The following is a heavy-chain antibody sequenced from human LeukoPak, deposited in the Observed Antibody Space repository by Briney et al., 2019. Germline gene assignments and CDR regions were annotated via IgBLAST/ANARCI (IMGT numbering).Heavy chain of an antibody. CDR3: ARGSIGGDFYY. Sequence: GGSLRLSCAASGFTFSSYAMSWVRQAPGKGLEWVAVIWYDGSNKYYADSVKGRFTISRDNSKNTLYLQMNSLRAEDTAVYYCARGSIGGDFYYWGQGTLVTVSS. J-gene: IGHJ4*02. D-gene: IGHD4-17*01. V-gene: IGHV3-33*08. CDR1: GFTFSSYA. CDR2: IWYDGSNK.